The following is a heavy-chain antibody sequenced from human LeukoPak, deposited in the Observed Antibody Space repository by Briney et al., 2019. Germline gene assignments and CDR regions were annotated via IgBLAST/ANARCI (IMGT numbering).Heavy chain of an antibody. Sequence: GGSLRLSCAASGFTFSSYAMGWVRQTPGKGLEWVSAITASGGNTYYADSVKGRFTISRDNSKNTLYLQVNSLRAEDTAVYYCAKGNGYSYGRYYFDYWGQGTLVTVSS. CDR1: GFTFSSYA. D-gene: IGHD5-18*01. CDR3: AKGNGYSYGRYYFDY. CDR2: ITASGGNT. J-gene: IGHJ4*02. V-gene: IGHV3-23*01.